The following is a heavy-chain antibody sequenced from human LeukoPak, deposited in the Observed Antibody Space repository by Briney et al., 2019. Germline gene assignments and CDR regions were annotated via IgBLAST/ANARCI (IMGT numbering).Heavy chain of an antibody. Sequence: GGSLRLSYAASGFTFSSYGMHWVRQAPGKGLEWVAFIRYDGSNKYYADSVKGRFTISRDNSKNTLYLQMNSLRAEDTAVYYCAKQIVVVPAKAYFDYWGQGTLVTVSS. V-gene: IGHV3-30*02. D-gene: IGHD2-2*01. CDR2: IRYDGSNK. J-gene: IGHJ4*02. CDR3: AKQIVVVPAKAYFDY. CDR1: GFTFSSYG.